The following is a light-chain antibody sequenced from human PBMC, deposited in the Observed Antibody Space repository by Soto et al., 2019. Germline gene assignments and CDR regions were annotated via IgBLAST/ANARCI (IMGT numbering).Light chain of an antibody. CDR2: DVS. CDR1: SRDVGGYNY. CDR3: SSYTSSSTLLYV. J-gene: IGLJ1*01. Sequence: QSALTQPASVSGSPGQSITISCTGTSRDVGGYNYVSWYQQHPGKAPKLMIYDVSNRPSGVSNRFSGSKSGNTASLTISGLQAEDEADYYCSSYTSSSTLLYVFGTGNKVTVL. V-gene: IGLV2-14*01.